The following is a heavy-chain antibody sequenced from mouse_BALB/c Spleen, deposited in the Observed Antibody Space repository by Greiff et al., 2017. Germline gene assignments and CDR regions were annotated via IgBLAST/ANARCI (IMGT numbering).Heavy chain of an antibody. CDR3: ARTGGNYEFDY. Sequence: EVQVVESGGGLVQPGGSRKLSCAASGFTFSSFGMHWVRQAPEKGLEWVAYISSGSSTIYYADTVKGRFTISRDNPKNTLFLQMTSLRSEDTAMYYCARTGGNYEFDYWGQGTTLTVSS. CDR1: GFTFSSFG. J-gene: IGHJ2*01. CDR2: ISSGSSTI. V-gene: IGHV5-17*02. D-gene: IGHD2-1*01.